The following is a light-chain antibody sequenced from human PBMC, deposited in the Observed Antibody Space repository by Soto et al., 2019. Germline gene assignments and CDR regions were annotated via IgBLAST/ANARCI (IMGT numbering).Light chain of an antibody. CDR2: AAS. J-gene: IGKJ2*01. V-gene: IGKV1-39*01. Sequence: DIHMTQSPSSLSASVGDRVIITCRASQSVSSYLNWYQQKLGKAPKLLISAASNLQSGVPSRFSGSGSGTEFTLTISVLEVEDFAIYFCQQSFPTPPYTFGQGTRL. CDR3: QQSFPTPPYT. CDR1: QSVSSY.